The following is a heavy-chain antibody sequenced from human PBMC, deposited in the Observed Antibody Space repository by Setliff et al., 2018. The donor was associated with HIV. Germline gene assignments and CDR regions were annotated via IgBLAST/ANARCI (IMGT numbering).Heavy chain of an antibody. CDR1: GGSFSGYY. Sequence: PSETLSLTCAVYGGSFSGYYWSWIRQPPGGGLEWIGSVYYSGSTYYNPSLRSRVTISVDTSKNQLSLRLTSLTAADTAVYYCARSQPDTIFGVVTFDFWGQGQMVTVSS. CDR3: ARSQPDTIFGVVTFDF. J-gene: IGHJ4*02. V-gene: IGHV4-34*01. CDR2: VYYSGST. D-gene: IGHD3-3*01.